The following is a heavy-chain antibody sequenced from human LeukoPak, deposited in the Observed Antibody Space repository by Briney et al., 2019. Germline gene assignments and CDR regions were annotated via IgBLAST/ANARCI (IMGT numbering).Heavy chain of an antibody. CDR2: INPNSGGT. D-gene: IGHD5-24*01. J-gene: IGHJ5*02. Sequence: ASVKVSCKASGYTFTGYYMHWVRQAPGQGLEWMGWINPNSGGTNYAQKFQDRVTMTRDTSISTAYMELSRLTSDDTATYYCARGKSNLVALNWLDPWGQGTLVTVSS. V-gene: IGHV1-2*02. CDR3: ARGKSNLVALNWLDP. CDR1: GYTFTGYY.